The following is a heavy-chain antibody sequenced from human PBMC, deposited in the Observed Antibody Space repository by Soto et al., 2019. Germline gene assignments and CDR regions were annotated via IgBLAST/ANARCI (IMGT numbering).Heavy chain of an antibody. CDR1: GGFISGSSYY. CDR3: ARECTVATIGGGMDV. D-gene: IGHD5-12*01. V-gene: IGHV4-39*02. Sequence: QLQLQESGPGLMKPSETLSLTCTVSGGFISGSSYYWGWIRQPPGKGLEWIGSVYYNGNTYYDPSLKSRVTISVDTSRNQFSLKLSSVTAADTAVYYCARECTVATIGGGMDVWGQGTTVTVSS. J-gene: IGHJ6*02. CDR2: VYYNGNT.